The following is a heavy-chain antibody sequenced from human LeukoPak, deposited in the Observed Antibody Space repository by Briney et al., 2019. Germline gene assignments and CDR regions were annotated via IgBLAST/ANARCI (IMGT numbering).Heavy chain of an antibody. D-gene: IGHD2-2*01. CDR2: IYPGDSDT. V-gene: IGHV5-51*01. Sequence: GESLKISCKVSGYRFTSYWIGWVRQMPGKGLEWMGIIYPGDSDTRYSPSFQGQVTISADKSISTAYLQWSSLRASDTAMYYCARQYCTSTTCYHREFDFWGQGTLVTVSS. CDR3: ARQYCTSTTCYHREFDF. J-gene: IGHJ4*02. CDR1: GYRFTSYW.